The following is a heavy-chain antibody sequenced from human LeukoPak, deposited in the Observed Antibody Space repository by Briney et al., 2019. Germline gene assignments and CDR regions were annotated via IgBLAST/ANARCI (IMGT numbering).Heavy chain of an antibody. D-gene: IGHD2-2*01. CDR3: ARDSEKIVVPAALYYYYYYMDV. CDR1: GYTFTRYV. V-gene: IGHV1-18*01. CDR2: ISPYHGNT. Sequence: ASVKVSCKASGYTFTRYVIRWVRQAAGQGGEGMGWISPYHGNTNYAQKIQGRVTMTTDTSTSTAYMELRSLRSDDTAVYYCARDSEKIVVPAALYYYYYYMDVWGKGTTVTVSS. J-gene: IGHJ6*03.